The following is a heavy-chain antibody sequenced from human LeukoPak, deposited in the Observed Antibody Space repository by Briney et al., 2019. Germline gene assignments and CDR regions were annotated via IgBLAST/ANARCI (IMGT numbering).Heavy chain of an antibody. CDR2: INSDGSST. Sequence: GGSLRLSCAASGFTFSSYWMHWVRQAPGKGLVWVSRINSDGSSTSYADSVKGRFTISRDNAENSLFLQMNSLRDEDTAVYYCARQPDDFSGWNNGQDFFDYWGQGTLVTVSS. V-gene: IGHV3-74*01. J-gene: IGHJ4*02. CDR1: GFTFSSYW. CDR3: ARQPDDFSGWNNGQDFFDY. D-gene: IGHD6-19*01.